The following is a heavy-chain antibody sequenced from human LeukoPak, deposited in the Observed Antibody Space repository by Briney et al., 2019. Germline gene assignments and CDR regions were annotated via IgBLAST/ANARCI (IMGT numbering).Heavy chain of an antibody. CDR2: IYTSGST. D-gene: IGHD6-6*01. V-gene: IGHV4-4*07. J-gene: IGHJ5*02. CDR1: GGSISSYY. Sequence: SETLSLTCTVSGGSISSYYWSWIRQPAGKGLEWIGRIYTSGSTNYNPSLKSRVTMSVDTSKNQFSLKLSSVTAADTAVYYCARVLKYSSSSNWFDPWGQGTLVTVSS. CDR3: ARVLKYSSSSNWFDP.